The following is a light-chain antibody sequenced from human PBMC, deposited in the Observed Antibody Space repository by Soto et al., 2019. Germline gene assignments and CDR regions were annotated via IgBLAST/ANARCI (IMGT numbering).Light chain of an antibody. CDR3: QQSYSIPVT. CDR2: AAS. Sequence: DIQMTQSPSSLSASVGDRDTITCRASQSISNYLNWYQQKPGKAPKLLNYAASSLESGVPSRFSGSGSGTDFTLTISSLQAEDFATYYCQQSYSIPVTFGGGTKVEIK. CDR1: QSISNY. V-gene: IGKV1-39*01. J-gene: IGKJ4*01.